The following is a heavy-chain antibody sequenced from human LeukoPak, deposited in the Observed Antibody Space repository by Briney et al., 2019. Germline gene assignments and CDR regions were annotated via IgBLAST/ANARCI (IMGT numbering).Heavy chain of an antibody. CDR2: INHSGST. CDR1: GGSFSGYY. D-gene: IGHD5-18*01. Sequence: PSETLSLTCAVYGGSFSGYYWSWIRQPPGKGLEWIGEINHSGSTNYNPSLKSRVTISVDTSKNQFSLKLSSVTAADTAVYYCARGRRPPPGYSYRGNWFDPWGQGTLVTVSS. J-gene: IGHJ5*02. CDR3: ARGRRPPPGYSYRGNWFDP. V-gene: IGHV4-34*01.